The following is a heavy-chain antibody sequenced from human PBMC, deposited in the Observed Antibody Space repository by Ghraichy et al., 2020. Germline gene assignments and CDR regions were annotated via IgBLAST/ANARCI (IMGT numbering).Heavy chain of an antibody. CDR1: GDSINRRP. J-gene: IGHJ4*02. CDR2: IIPMFGSA. V-gene: IGHV1-69*13. Sequence: SVKVSCKTSGDSINRRPTNWVRQAPGQGLEWMGGIIPMFGSANYARKLRGRVTITADESTSTVYLELSSLTPEDTALYYCATGHSGQGGRGSYYAADFWGQGTLVIVS. D-gene: IGHD1-26*01. CDR3: ATGHSGQGGRGSYYAADF.